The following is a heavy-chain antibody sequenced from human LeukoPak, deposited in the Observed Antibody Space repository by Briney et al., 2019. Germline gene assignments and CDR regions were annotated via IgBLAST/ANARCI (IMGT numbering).Heavy chain of an antibody. CDR3: VRSPAAVPYYFDY. CDR2: IYPGDSDT. CDR1: GSRFTSNW. D-gene: IGHD2-2*02. V-gene: IGHV5-51*01. J-gene: IGHJ4*02. Sequence: GASLKISCKGSGSRFTSNWIGWVRQMPGKGLEWMGIIYPGDSDTRYSPSFQGQVTISADKSISTAYLQWSSLQASDTAMYYCVRSPAAVPYYFDYWGQGTLVTVSS.